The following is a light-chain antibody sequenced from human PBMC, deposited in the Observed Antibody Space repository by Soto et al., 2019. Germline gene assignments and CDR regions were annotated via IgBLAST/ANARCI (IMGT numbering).Light chain of an antibody. Sequence: QSVLTQPASVSVSPGQSITISCTGTSSDVGGYNYVSWYQQHPGKAPKLMIYDVSNRPSGVSNRFSGSKSGNTASLTISGLQAEDEADYYCSSYTSSSTLVVFGTGTKLTVL. CDR3: SSYTSSSTLVV. J-gene: IGLJ1*01. CDR2: DVS. V-gene: IGLV2-14*01. CDR1: SSDVGGYNY.